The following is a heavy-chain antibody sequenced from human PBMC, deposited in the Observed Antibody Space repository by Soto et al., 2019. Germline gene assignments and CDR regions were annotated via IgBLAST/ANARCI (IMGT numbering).Heavy chain of an antibody. CDR2: IRAYNGNT. CDR3: ARDFTTAPYYFDY. D-gene: IGHD2-2*01. J-gene: IGHJ4*02. Sequence: QVQLVQSGAEVKKPGASVKVSCKASGYTFTSYGISWVRQAPGQGLEWMGWIRAYNGNTNNEQKLKGRVHITTDTSTSTGYMEQRSLVSDDTAVYYCARDFTTAPYYFDYWGPGTLVTVSS. V-gene: IGHV1-18*01. CDR1: GYTFTSYG.